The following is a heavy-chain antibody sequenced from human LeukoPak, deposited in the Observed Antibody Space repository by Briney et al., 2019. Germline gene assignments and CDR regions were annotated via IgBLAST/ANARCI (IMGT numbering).Heavy chain of an antibody. CDR2: INHSGST. D-gene: IGHD3-9*01. Sequence: SETLSLTCAVYGGSFSGYYWSWIRQPPGKGLEWIGEINHSGSTNYNPSPKSRVTISVDTSKNQFSLKLGSVTATDTAVYYCARGQYYDILTGSFDPWGQGTLVTVSS. J-gene: IGHJ5*02. V-gene: IGHV4-34*01. CDR3: ARGQYYDILTGSFDP. CDR1: GGSFSGYY.